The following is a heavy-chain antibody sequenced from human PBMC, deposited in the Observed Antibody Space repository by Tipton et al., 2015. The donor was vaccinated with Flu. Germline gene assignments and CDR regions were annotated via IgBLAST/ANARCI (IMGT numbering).Heavy chain of an antibody. V-gene: IGHV3-15*01. CDR2: IKSNPDGGTT. J-gene: IGHJ4*02. D-gene: IGHD6-6*01. CDR1: GFSFTHAW. CDR3: ARAVGSSSSY. Sequence: SLRLSCATSGFSFTHAWMSWVRQAPGKGLEWVGRIKSNPDGGTTDYAAPVTGRFTISRDDSRATLYLQMNSLRAEDTAVYYCARAVGSSSSYWGQGTLVTVSS.